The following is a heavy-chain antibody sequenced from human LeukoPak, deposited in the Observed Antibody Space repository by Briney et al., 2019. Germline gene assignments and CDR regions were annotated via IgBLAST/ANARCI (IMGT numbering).Heavy chain of an antibody. Sequence: SETLSLTCAVSGGSISSGGHSWSWIRQPPGKGLEWIGYIYHSGSTYYNPSLKSRVTISVDRSKNQFSLKLSSVTAADTAVYYCARERSDGMDVWGQGTTVTVSS. CDR3: ARERSDGMDV. V-gene: IGHV4-30-2*01. CDR2: IYHSGST. CDR1: GGSISSGGHS. J-gene: IGHJ6*02.